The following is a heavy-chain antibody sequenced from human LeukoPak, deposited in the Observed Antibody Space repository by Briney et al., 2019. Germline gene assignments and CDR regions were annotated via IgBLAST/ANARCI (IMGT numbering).Heavy chain of an antibody. D-gene: IGHD3-10*02. Sequence: PGGSLRLSCAASDFSFITYAMSWVRQAPGKGLEWVSTISGVGDAIYYADSVKGRFTISRDNAKNSLYLQMNSLRAEDTAVYYCAELGITMIGGVWGKGTTVTISS. CDR3: AELGITMIGGV. J-gene: IGHJ6*04. V-gene: IGHV3-23*01. CDR2: ISGVGDAI. CDR1: DFSFITYA.